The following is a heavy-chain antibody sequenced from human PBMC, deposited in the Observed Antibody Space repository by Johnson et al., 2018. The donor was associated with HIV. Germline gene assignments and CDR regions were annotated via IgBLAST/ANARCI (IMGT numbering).Heavy chain of an antibody. J-gene: IGHJ3*02. Sequence: YYVASVRGRFTISRDNAKNSLSLQMNSLRAEDTAMYYCARGYSSSSDDAFDIWGQGTLVTVSS. CDR3: ARGYSSSSDDAFDI. V-gene: IGHV3-7*03. D-gene: IGHD6-13*01.